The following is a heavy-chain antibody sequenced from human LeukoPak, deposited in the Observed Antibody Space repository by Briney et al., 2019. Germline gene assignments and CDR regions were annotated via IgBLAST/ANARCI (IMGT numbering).Heavy chain of an antibody. V-gene: IGHV3-53*01. CDR1: GFTVSSNY. CDR3: ARGGSYLSAFDI. Sequence: GGSLRLSCAAPGFTVSSNYMSWVRQAPGKGLEWVSIIYSGGSTFYADSVKGRFTISRDNSKNTLYLQMNSLRAEDTAVYYCARGGSYLSAFDIWGQGTMVTVSS. D-gene: IGHD1-26*01. J-gene: IGHJ3*02. CDR2: IYSGGST.